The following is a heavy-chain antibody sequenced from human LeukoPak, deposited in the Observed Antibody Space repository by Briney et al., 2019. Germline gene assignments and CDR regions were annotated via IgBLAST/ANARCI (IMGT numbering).Heavy chain of an antibody. J-gene: IGHJ4*02. Sequence: GGSLRLPCAVSRFSFSSYSMHWLRHAPGQGPVWVSRTNSDGGSTRHSVPVRGRFTISRDNAKHTMYLQMNSLRVEDAGVFNSGRGREARAVAGTGLGYWGQGTLVTVSS. CDR1: RFSFSSYS. CDR3: GRGREARAVAGTGLGY. V-gene: IGHV3-74*01. CDR2: TNSDGGST. D-gene: IGHD6-19*01.